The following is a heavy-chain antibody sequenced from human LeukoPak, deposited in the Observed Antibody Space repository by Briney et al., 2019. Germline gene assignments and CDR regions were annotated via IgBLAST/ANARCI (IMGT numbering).Heavy chain of an antibody. Sequence: GGSLRLSCAASGFTFDDYAMHWVRQAPGKGLEWVSGISWNSGSIGYADSVKGRFTISRDNAKNSLYLQMNSLRAEDTALYYCAKDRSSGTVDYWGQGTLVTVSS. CDR3: AKDRSSGTVDY. D-gene: IGHD3-3*01. CDR1: GFTFDDYA. CDR2: ISWNSGSI. J-gene: IGHJ4*02. V-gene: IGHV3-9*01.